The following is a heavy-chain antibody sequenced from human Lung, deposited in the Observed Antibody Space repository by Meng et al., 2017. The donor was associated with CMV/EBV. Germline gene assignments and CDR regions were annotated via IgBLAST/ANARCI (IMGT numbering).Heavy chain of an antibody. V-gene: IGHV4-34*01. D-gene: IGHD3-3*01. Sequence: SXTXSLXCAVYGGSFSGYYWSWIRQLPGKGLEWIGEINHSGSTNYNPSLKSRVTISVDTSKNQFSLKLSSVTAADTAVYYCARGRRGGFLEWLLSGNWFDPXGQGXLVTVSS. CDR2: INHSGST. J-gene: IGHJ5*02. CDR3: ARGRRGGFLEWLLSGNWFDP. CDR1: GGSFSGYY.